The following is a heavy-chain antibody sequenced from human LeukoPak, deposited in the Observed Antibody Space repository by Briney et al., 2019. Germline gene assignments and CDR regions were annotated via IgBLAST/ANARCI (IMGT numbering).Heavy chain of an antibody. V-gene: IGHV1-2*02. CDR3: AKDHPERYSYGTPFDY. J-gene: IGHJ4*02. CDR2: INPNSGGS. Sequence: ASVKVSCKASGYTFTGYYIHWVRQAPGQGLEWMGRINPNSGGSNSAQKFQDRVTLTGDMSFSTAYMELNGLISDDTAVYFCAKDHPERYSYGTPFDYWGQGTLVTVSS. D-gene: IGHD5-18*01. CDR1: GYTFTGYY.